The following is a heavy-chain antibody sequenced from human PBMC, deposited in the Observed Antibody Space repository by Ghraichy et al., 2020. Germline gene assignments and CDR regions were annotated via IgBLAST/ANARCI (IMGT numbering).Heavy chain of an antibody. CDR2: IYYSGST. Sequence: SQTRSLTCTVSGGSISRYYWSWIRQPPGKGLEWIGYIYYSGSTNYNPSLQSRVTISVDTSKNQFSLKLSSVTAADTGVYYCARRGPYDILTGYYNDAFDMWGQGTMVTVSS. CDR1: GGSISRYY. V-gene: IGHV4-59*01. J-gene: IGHJ3*02. D-gene: IGHD3-9*01. CDR3: ARRGPYDILTGYYNDAFDM.